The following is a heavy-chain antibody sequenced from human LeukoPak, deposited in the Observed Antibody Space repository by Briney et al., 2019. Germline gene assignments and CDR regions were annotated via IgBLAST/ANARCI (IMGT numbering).Heavy chain of an antibody. V-gene: IGHV4-34*01. CDR2: INHSGST. D-gene: IGHD2-21*02. J-gene: IGHJ4*02. Sequence: SETLSLTCAVYGGSFSGYYWSWIRQPPGKGLEWIGEINHSGSTNYNPSLKNRVTISVDTSKDQFSLKLSSVTAADAAVYYCAGGCGGDCYSGFDYWGQGTLVTVSS. CDR1: GGSFSGYY. CDR3: AGGCGGDCYSGFDY.